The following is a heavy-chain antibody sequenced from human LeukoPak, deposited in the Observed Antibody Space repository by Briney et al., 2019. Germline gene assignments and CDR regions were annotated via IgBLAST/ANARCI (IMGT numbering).Heavy chain of an antibody. Sequence: ASVKVSCKASGYTFTSYDINWVRQATGQGLEWMGWMNPNSGNTGYAQKFQGRVTMTRNTSISTAYMELSSLRSEDTAVYYCARGMESSAYYYGSGSYYYYYGMDVWGRGTTVTVSS. V-gene: IGHV1-8*01. CDR2: MNPNSGNT. CDR3: ARGMESSAYYYGSGSYYYYYGMDV. D-gene: IGHD3-10*01. J-gene: IGHJ6*02. CDR1: GYTFTSYD.